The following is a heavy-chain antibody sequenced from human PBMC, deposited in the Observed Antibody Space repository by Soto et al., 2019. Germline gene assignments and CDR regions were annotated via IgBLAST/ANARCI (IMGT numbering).Heavy chain of an antibody. CDR1: GFTFSSYG. J-gene: IGHJ4*02. CDR2: IWYDGSNK. D-gene: IGHD1-26*01. V-gene: IGHV3-33*01. Sequence: QVQLVESGGGVVQPGRSLRLSCAASGFTFSSYGMHWVRQAPGKGLEWVAVIWYDGSNKYYADSVKGRFTISRDNSKNTLYLQMNSLRAEDTAVYYCASDCRGSFSAYYFDYWGQGTLVTVSS. CDR3: ASDCRGSFSAYYFDY.